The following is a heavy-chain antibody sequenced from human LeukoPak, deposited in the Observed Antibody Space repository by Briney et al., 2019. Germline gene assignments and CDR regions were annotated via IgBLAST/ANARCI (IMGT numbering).Heavy chain of an antibody. CDR1: GFTFSNAW. V-gene: IGHV3-30*18. D-gene: IGHD6-13*01. CDR2: ISYDGSNK. CDR3: AKERAYSSSPFDY. J-gene: IGHJ4*02. Sequence: GGSLRLSCAASGFTFSNAWMNWVRQGPGKGLEWVAVISYDGSNKYYADSVKGRFTISRDNSKNTLYLQMNSLRAEDTAVYYCAKERAYSSSPFDYWGQGALVTVSS.